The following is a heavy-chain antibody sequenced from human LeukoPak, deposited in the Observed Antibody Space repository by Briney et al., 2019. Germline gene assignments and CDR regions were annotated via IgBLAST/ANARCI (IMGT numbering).Heavy chain of an antibody. D-gene: IGHD1-26*01. CDR1: EFTTSSYS. J-gene: IGHJ3*02. CDR2: IYSGGGT. V-gene: IGHV3-53*01. Sequence: GGWLRLSYAASEFTTSSYSMCWGHTAPENGLWRGSIIYSGGGTFYTDSVKGLVTISRDKSKNTLYLQRSSLRAEDTAVYYCARCGSYLCAFH. CDR3: ARCGSYLCAFH.